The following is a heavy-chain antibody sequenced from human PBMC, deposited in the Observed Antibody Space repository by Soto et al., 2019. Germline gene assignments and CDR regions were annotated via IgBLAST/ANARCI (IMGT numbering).Heavy chain of an antibody. J-gene: IGHJ5*02. Sequence: PGGSLRLSCAASGFTFSNAWMNWVRQAPGKGLEWVGRIKSKTDGGTTDYAAPVKGGFTISRDDSKNTLCLQMNSLKTEDTAVYYFTTVVLQRDFWSGYYMVWFDPWGQGTLVTVSS. D-gene: IGHD3-3*01. CDR1: GFTFSNAW. CDR3: TTVVLQRDFWSGYYMVWFDP. V-gene: IGHV3-15*07. CDR2: IKSKTDGGTT.